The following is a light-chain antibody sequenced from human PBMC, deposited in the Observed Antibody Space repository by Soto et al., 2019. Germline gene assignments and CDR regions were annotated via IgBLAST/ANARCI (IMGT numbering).Light chain of an antibody. CDR2: EGI. V-gene: IGLV2-23*01. CDR1: SGDIGTYNL. Sequence: QSALTQPASVSGSPGQSITISCTGTSGDIGTYNLVSWYQHYPGKARKLMIYEGIKRPSGVSNRFSGSKSGNTAFLTISGLQAEDEADYYCCSYAGSGTDNYVFXSGTKLTVL. J-gene: IGLJ1*01. CDR3: CSYAGSGTDNYV.